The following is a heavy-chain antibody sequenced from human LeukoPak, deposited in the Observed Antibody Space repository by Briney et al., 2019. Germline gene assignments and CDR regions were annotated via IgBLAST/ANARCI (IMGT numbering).Heavy chain of an antibody. CDR1: GYTFTSYG. CDR3: ARDLAPKYYYDSSGYYAPGP. J-gene: IGHJ5*02. CDR2: ISAYNANT. Sequence: GASVKVSCKASGYTFTSYGISWVRQAPGQGLEWMGWISAYNANTNYAQKLQGRVTMTTDTSTSTAYMELRSLRSDDTAVYYCARDLAPKYYYDSSGYYAPGPWGQGTLVTVSS. V-gene: IGHV1-18*01. D-gene: IGHD3-22*01.